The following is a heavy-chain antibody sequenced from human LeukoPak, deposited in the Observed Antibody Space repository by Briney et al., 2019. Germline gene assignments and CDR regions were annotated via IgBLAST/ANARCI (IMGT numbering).Heavy chain of an antibody. CDR3: VREGSGLLTKNFDY. J-gene: IGHJ4*02. D-gene: IGHD2-15*01. Sequence: ASVKVSRKASGFPFSDSYIHWVRQAPGQGLEWMGYINPRSGGTSSPQKFKGRVTLTADTINTAYMVLSSLISDDTAIYYCVREGSGLLTKNFDYWGQGTLVTVSS. V-gene: IGHV1-2*02. CDR1: GFPFSDSY. CDR2: INPRSGGT.